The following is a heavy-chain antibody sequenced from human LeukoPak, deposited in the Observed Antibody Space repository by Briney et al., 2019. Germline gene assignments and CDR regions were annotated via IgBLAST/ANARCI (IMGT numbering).Heavy chain of an antibody. CDR1: GGSISSHY. J-gene: IGHJ3*02. D-gene: IGHD2-21*02. V-gene: IGHV4-59*11. CDR2: IYYSGST. CDR3: ARVAYCAGDCYSQNDAFDI. Sequence: SETLSLTCTVSGGSISSHYWSWIRQPPGKGLEWIGYIYYSGSTNYNPSLKSRVTISVDTSKNQFSLKLSSVTAADTAVYYCARVAYCAGDCYSQNDAFDIWGQGTMVTVSS.